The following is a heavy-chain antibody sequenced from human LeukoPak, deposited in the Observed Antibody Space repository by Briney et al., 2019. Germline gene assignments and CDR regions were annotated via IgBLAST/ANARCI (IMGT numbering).Heavy chain of an antibody. CDR2: LSWNSGSI. V-gene: IGHV3-9*01. CDR3: AKDNYYYYGLDV. J-gene: IGHJ6*02. Sequence: GGSLRLSCAASGFTFDDYAMHWVRQAPGKGLEWVSGLSWNSGSIGYADSVKGRFTISRDNAKNSLYLQMNSLRAEDTALYYCAKDNYYYYGLDVWGQGTTVTVSS. CDR1: GFTFDDYA.